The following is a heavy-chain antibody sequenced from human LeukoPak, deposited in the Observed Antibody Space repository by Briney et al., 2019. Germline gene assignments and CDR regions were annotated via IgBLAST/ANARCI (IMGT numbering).Heavy chain of an antibody. V-gene: IGHV1-69*05. CDR3: ARDRMYYYDSSGLGYFDL. J-gene: IGHJ2*01. D-gene: IGHD3-22*01. CDR2: IIPIFGTA. CDR1: GGTFSSYA. Sequence: SVKVSCKASGGTFSSYAISWVRQAPGQGLEWMGGIIPIFGTANYAQKFQGRVTITTDESTSTAYMELSSLRSEDTAVYYCARDRMYYYDSSGLGYFDLWGRGTLVTVSS.